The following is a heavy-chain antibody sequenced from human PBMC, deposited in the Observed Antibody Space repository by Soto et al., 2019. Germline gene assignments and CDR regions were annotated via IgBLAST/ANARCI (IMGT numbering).Heavy chain of an antibody. J-gene: IGHJ3*02. CDR1: GFTFTSSA. CDR3: AASTTVFAFDI. CDR2: IVVGSGNT. D-gene: IGHD4-17*01. V-gene: IGHV1-58*01. Sequence: WASVKVSCKASGFTFTSSAVQWVRQARGQRLEWIGWIVVGSGNTNYAQKFQERVTITRDMSTSTAYMELSSLRSEDTAVYYCAASTTVFAFDIWGQGTMVTVSS.